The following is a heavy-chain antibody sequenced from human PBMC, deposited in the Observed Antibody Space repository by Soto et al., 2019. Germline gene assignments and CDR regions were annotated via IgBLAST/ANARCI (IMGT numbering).Heavy chain of an antibody. CDR2: IFYSGNT. Sequence: TXSLPCNLSGGSMGSRSYYWGWIRQPPGKGLEWIGTIFYSGNTYYNPSLKSRVTISVDTSKHQFSLNLDSVTAADTAVYFCARDFAYFDSWGQGTLVTVSS. D-gene: IGHD3-3*01. CDR3: ARDFAYFDS. V-gene: IGHV4-39*07. CDR1: GGSMGSRSYY. J-gene: IGHJ4*02.